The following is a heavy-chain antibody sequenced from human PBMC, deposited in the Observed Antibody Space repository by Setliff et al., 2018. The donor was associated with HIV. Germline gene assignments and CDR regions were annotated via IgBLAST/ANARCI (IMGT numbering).Heavy chain of an antibody. D-gene: IGHD3-9*01. V-gene: IGHV4-39*01. Sequence: SETLSLTCTVSGGSISSTSYYWGWIRQPPGTGLEWIGSISSSGNTYYNPSLKSRVTTSVDTPKNQFSLKLNSVTAADTAVYSCAKTIGSYFDIFDNWGQGTLVTVSS. CDR2: ISSSGNT. J-gene: IGHJ4*02. CDR1: GGSISSTSYY. CDR3: AKTIGSYFDIFDN.